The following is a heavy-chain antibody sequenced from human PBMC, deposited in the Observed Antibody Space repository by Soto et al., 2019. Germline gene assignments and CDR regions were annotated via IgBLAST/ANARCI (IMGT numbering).Heavy chain of an antibody. Sequence: QLQLQESGSGLVKTSQTLSLTCAVSGGSIGGVGYSWSWIRQPPGGGLEWIGYMYHSGTFLKSPSLKTRLTMSLDMSKNQFSLTLNSMTAADTAVYYCARAQFYSGSGNYNNLMFDAWGQGFQVTVSS. CDR2: MYHSGTF. J-gene: IGHJ5*02. CDR1: GGSIGGVGYS. V-gene: IGHV4-30-2*01. CDR3: ARAQFYSGSGNYNNLMFDA. D-gene: IGHD3-10*01.